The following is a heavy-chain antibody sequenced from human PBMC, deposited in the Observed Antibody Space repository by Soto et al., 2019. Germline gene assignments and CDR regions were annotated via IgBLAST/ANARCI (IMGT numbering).Heavy chain of an antibody. J-gene: IGHJ4*02. CDR3: ARDIGVAQYELDY. Sequence: QVQLVESGGGVVQSGRSLRLSCAASGFTFSNYGMHCVRQAPGKGLEWVAAIWYDGSKKYYADSVKGRFTISRDDSKNTRYLQMNNLRVEDTDVYYCARDIGVAQYELDYWGQGTLVTVSS. V-gene: IGHV3-33*01. D-gene: IGHD4-4*01. CDR2: IWYDGSKK. CDR1: GFTFSNYG.